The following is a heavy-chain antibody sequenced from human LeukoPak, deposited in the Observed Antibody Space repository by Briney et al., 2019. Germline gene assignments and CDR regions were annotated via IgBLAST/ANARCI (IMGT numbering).Heavy chain of an antibody. CDR2: INPSGGST. CDR3: ATLSGGWYRGTQNFDY. Sequence: ASVKVSCKASGYTFTSYYMHWVRQAPGQGLEWMGIINPSGGSTSYAQKFQGRVTMTRDTSTSTVYMELSSLRSEDTAVYYCATLSGGWYRGTQNFDYWGQGTLVTVSS. CDR1: GYTFTSYY. V-gene: IGHV1-46*01. D-gene: IGHD6-19*01. J-gene: IGHJ4*02.